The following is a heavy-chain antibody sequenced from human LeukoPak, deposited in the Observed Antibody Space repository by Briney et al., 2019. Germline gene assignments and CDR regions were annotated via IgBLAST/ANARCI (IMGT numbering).Heavy chain of an antibody. CDR3: ARQGEDIVVVPAASINWFDP. Sequence: PSETLSLTCTVSGGSISSYYWSWIRQPAGKGLEWIGRIYTSGSTNYNPSLKSRVTMSVDTSKNQFSLKLSSVTAADTAVYYCARQGEDIVVVPAASINWFDPWGQGTLVTVSS. V-gene: IGHV4-4*07. D-gene: IGHD2-2*01. J-gene: IGHJ5*02. CDR1: GGSISSYY. CDR2: IYTSGST.